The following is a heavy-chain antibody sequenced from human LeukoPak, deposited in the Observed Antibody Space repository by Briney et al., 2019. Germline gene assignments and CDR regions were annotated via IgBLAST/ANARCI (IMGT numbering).Heavy chain of an antibody. CDR2: IWYDGSNK. CDR3: ARDPQRFTMIVVVTPDY. D-gene: IGHD3-22*01. V-gene: IGHV3-33*01. CDR1: GFTFSSYG. Sequence: PGGSLRLSCAASGFTFSSYGMHWVRQAPGKGLEWVAVIWYDGSNKYYADSVKGRFTISRDNSKNTLYLQMNSLRPEDTAVYYCARDPQRFTMIVVVTPDYWGQGTLDTVSS. J-gene: IGHJ4*02.